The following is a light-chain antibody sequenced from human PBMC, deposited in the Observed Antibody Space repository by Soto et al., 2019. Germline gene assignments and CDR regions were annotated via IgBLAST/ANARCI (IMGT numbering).Light chain of an antibody. V-gene: IGKV3-11*01. CDR3: QQRSTWPVT. CDR2: DAS. CDR1: QSVSRY. J-gene: IGKJ1*01. Sequence: EIVLTRSPGTLSLSPGERATLSCRASQSVSRYLAWYQQKPGQAPRLLIYDASTRATGISARFSGSGSGTDFTLTISSLEPEDFAMYYCQQRSTWPVTLGQGTKVEVK.